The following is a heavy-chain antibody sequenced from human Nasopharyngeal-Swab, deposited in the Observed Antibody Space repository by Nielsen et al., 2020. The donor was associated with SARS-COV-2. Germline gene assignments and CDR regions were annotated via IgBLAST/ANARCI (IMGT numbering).Heavy chain of an antibody. CDR3: HLSSGYDGYINY. CDR1: GFSVTRHG. D-gene: IGHD3-22*01. Sequence: GESLKLSCKASGFSVTRHGMHWVRQAPGKGLEWVAVIWYDGTNKFSADSVKGRFTISRDNSKNTLYLQMNSLRAEDTAMYYCHLSSGYDGYINYWGQGTLVTVSS. CDR2: IWYDGTNK. J-gene: IGHJ4*02. V-gene: IGHV3-33*01.